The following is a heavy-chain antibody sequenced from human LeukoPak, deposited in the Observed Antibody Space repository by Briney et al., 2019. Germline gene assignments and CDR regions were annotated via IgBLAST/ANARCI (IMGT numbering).Heavy chain of an antibody. CDR1: GFTVSSNF. Sequence: PGGSLRLSCAASGFTVSSNFMSWVRQAPGKGLEWVSVIYSDENTHYADSVKGRFTISRDISKNTVHLQMDSLTVEDTAVYYCARDQVGYTYGTSWGQGTLVTVSS. CDR2: IYSDENT. D-gene: IGHD5-18*01. J-gene: IGHJ5*02. V-gene: IGHV3-66*01. CDR3: ARDQVGYTYGTS.